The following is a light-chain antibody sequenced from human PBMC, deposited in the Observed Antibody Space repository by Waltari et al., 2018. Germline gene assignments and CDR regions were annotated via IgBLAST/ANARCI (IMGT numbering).Light chain of an antibody. CDR2: GAS. J-gene: IGKJ2*01. CDR3: QQYGSSLYT. Sequence: EIVLTQPPGTLSLSPGESATLPCRASQRVSSSYLAWYQQKPGQAPRLLIYGASSRATGIPDRFSGSGSGTDFTLTISRLEPEDFAVYYCQQYGSSLYTFGQGTKLEIK. CDR1: QRVSSSY. V-gene: IGKV3-20*01.